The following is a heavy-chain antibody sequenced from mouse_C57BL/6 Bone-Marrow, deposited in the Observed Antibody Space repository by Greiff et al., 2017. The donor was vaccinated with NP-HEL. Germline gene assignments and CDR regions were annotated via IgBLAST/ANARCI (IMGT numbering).Heavy chain of an antibody. J-gene: IGHJ2*01. CDR3: ARDAIYDGYYVDY. D-gene: IGHD2-3*01. CDR2: IDPSDSYT. Sequence: QVQLQQPGAELVKPGASVKLSCKASGYTFTSYWMQWVKQRPGQGLEWIGEIDPSDSYTNYNQKFKGKATLTVETSSSTAYMQLSSLTSEDSAVYYCARDAIYDGYYVDYWGQGTTLTVSS. CDR1: GYTFTSYW. V-gene: IGHV1-50*01.